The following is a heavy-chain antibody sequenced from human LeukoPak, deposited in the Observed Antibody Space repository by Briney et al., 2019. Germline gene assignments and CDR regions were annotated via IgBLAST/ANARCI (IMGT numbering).Heavy chain of an antibody. Sequence: GGSLRLSCAASGFTFSSYSMNWVRQAPGKGLEWVSYISSSSSTIYYADSVKGRFTISRDNAKNSLYLQMNSLRAEDTAVYYCARERNYASLYWFDPWGQGTLVTVSS. V-gene: IGHV3-48*04. CDR3: ARERNYASLYWFDP. J-gene: IGHJ5*02. D-gene: IGHD5-24*01. CDR1: GFTFSSYS. CDR2: ISSSSSTI.